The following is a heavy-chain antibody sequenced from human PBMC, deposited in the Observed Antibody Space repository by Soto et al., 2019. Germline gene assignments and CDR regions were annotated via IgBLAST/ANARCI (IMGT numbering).Heavy chain of an antibody. J-gene: IGHJ4*02. CDR2: TYHSGNP. D-gene: IGHD3-22*01. V-gene: IGHV4-30-2*01. CDR3: AALRVDGRDYYYNDY. CDR1: GDTISTGGYS. Sequence: TSETLSLTCAVSGDTISTGGYSWAWIRQPPGKALEWIGHTYHSGNPYYNPSLKSRVIISVDRSKNQFSLKLRSVTAADTAVYYCAALRVDGRDYYYNDYWGQGALVTVSS.